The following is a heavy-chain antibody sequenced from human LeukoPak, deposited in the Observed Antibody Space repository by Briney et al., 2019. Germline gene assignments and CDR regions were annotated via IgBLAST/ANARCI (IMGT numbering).Heavy chain of an antibody. CDR2: ISGSGGST. Sequence: PGGSLRLSCAASGFTFSSYAMSWVRQAPGKGLEWVSAISGSGGSTYYADSVKGRFTISIDNSKNTLYLQMNSLRAEDTAVYYCARVYSSGWYPYYFDYWGQGTLVTVSS. V-gene: IGHV3-23*01. D-gene: IGHD6-19*01. J-gene: IGHJ4*02. CDR1: GFTFSSYA. CDR3: ARVYSSGWYPYYFDY.